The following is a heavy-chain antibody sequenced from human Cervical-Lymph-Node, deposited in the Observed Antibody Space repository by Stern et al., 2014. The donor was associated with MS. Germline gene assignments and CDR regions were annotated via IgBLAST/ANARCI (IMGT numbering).Heavy chain of an antibody. J-gene: IGHJ4*02. D-gene: IGHD1-26*01. CDR2: MNPYSGNT. V-gene: IGHV1-8*02. CDR3: ARDPMGDSNYLDY. Sequence: VKLVESGAGVKKPGASVRVSCKASGYTFSSYDVNWVRQAPGPGLEGIGWMNPYSGNTSYAQKFQGRVTMTTDTSIRTAYMDLSGLTSDDTAVYFCARDPMGDSNYLDYWGQGILVTVSS. CDR1: GYTFSSYD.